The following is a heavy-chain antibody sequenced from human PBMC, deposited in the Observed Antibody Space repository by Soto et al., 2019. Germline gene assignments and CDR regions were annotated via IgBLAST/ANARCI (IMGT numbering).Heavy chain of an antibody. CDR3: ALYYASSSRPFDY. CDR1: GYTFTNYW. V-gene: IGHV5-51*01. Sequence: GESLKISCQGSGYTFTNYWIGWVRQMPGKGLEWMEIIYPGDSDTKYSPSFQGQVTISVEKYISTAYLQWSSLKASDTALYFCALYYASSSRPFDYWGQGTQVTVSS. CDR2: IYPGDSDT. J-gene: IGHJ4*02. D-gene: IGHD6-6*01.